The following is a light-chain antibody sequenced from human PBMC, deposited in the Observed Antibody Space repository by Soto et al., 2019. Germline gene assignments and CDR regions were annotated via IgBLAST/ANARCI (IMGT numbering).Light chain of an antibody. V-gene: IGKV1-5*03. CDR1: QTIFSW. J-gene: IGKJ2*03. CDR2: KAS. CDR3: QQSYRTPYS. Sequence: IQMTQSPSTLSASVGDRVNITCRASQTIFSWLAWYQQKPGKAPNLLIYKASRLESGVPSRYSGSGSGTQFTLTISGLQPDDFAAYYCQQSYRTPYSFGQGTNLEIK.